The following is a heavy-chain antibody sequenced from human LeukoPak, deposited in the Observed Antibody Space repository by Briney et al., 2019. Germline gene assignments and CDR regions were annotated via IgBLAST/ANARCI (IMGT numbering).Heavy chain of an antibody. CDR2: INPSGGST. CDR1: GYTFTSYY. CDR3: ARDQIPTKFDY. J-gene: IGHJ4*02. Sequence: ASVKVSCTASGYTFTSYYMHWVRQAPGQGLEWMGIINPSGGSTSYAQKFQGRVTMTRDTSTSTVYMELSSLRSEDTAVYCCARDQIPTKFDYWGQGTLVTVSS. V-gene: IGHV1-46*01.